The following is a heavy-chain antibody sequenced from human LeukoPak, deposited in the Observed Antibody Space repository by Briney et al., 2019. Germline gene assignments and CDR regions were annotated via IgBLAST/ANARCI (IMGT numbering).Heavy chain of an antibody. Sequence: GGSLRLSCAASGFTFSSYGMHWVRQAPGKGLEWVAVIWYDGSNKYYADSVKGRFTISRDNSKNTLYLQMNSLRAEDMAVYYCARGTTLYDSSGDDFDYWGQGTLVTVSS. CDR1: GFTFSSYG. CDR3: ARGTTLYDSSGDDFDY. D-gene: IGHD3-22*01. J-gene: IGHJ4*02. CDR2: IWYDGSNK. V-gene: IGHV3-33*01.